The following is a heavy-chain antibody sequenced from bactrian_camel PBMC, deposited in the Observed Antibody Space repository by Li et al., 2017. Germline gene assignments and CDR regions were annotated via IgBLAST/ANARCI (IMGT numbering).Heavy chain of an antibody. CDR2: MGRSGIT. CDR3: AASRGVASFSAMTYAY. V-gene: IGHV3S53*01. Sequence: HVQLVESGGGSVQAGGSLRLSCAHSGYRYSSVCMGWFRQAPGKEREGVATMGRSGITTTTDSVKGRFTISKDDAKYTLYLQMNNLEPEDTAMYYCAASRGVASFSAMTYAYWGQGTQVTVS. J-gene: IGHJ4*01. D-gene: IGHD1*01. CDR1: GYRYSSVC.